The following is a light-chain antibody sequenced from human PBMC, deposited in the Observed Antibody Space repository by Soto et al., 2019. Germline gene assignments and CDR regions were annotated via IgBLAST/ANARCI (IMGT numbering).Light chain of an antibody. CDR1: ESISTY. CDR3: QQSYTKPYT. CDR2: AAS. V-gene: IGKV1-39*01. J-gene: IGKJ4*01. Sequence: DIQMTQSPSSLSASIGDRVTITCRASESISTYLNWYQQKPGKAPNLLIYAASSLQTGVPSRFSGSGSGTDVTLTISSLQPEDVATYYCQQSYTKPYTFGGGTKMEIK.